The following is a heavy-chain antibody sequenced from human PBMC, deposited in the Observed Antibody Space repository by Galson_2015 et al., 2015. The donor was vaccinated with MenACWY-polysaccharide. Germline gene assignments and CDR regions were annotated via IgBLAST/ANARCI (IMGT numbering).Heavy chain of an antibody. Sequence: SVKVSCKASGYTFTGYYIHWVRQAPGQGLEWMGWINPNNGGTDFTRKFRGRITMTRDTSISTAYMELNRLTSDDTAVYYCAREQDSRSLDYWGQGTLVTVSS. CDR3: AREQDSRSLDY. J-gene: IGHJ4*02. CDR1: GYTFTGYY. V-gene: IGHV1-2*02. CDR2: INPNNGGT. D-gene: IGHD4-11*01.